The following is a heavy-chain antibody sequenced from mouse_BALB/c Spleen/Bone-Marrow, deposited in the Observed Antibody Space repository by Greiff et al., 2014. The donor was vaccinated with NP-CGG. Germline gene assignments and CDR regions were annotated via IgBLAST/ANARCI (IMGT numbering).Heavy chain of an antibody. Sequence: QVQLQQSGAELVRPRTSVKVSCKASGYAFTNYLIEWVKQRPGQGLEWIGVINPGSGGTNYNEKFKGKATLTADKSSSTAYMQLSSLTSDDSAVYFCARGDYRYDGFAYWGQGTLVTVSA. J-gene: IGHJ3*01. CDR1: GYAFTNYL. CDR2: INPGSGGT. V-gene: IGHV1-54*01. D-gene: IGHD2-14*01. CDR3: ARGDYRYDGFAY.